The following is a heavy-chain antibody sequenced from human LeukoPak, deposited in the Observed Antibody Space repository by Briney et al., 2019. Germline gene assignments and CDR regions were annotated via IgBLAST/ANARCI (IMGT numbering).Heavy chain of an antibody. Sequence: GASVKVSCKASGYTFTSYGISWVRQAPGQGLEWMGWISAYNGNTNYAQKLQGRVTMTTDTSTSTAYMELRNLRSDDTAVYYCARVVDFYYDSSGYPDYWGQGTLVTVSS. V-gene: IGHV1-18*01. CDR1: GYTFTSYG. D-gene: IGHD3-22*01. CDR3: ARVVDFYYDSSGYPDY. CDR2: ISAYNGNT. J-gene: IGHJ4*02.